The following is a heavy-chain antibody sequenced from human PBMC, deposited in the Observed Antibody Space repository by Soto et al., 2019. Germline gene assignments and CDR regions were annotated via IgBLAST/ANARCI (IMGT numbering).Heavy chain of an antibody. J-gene: IGHJ4*02. CDR1: GFTFSSYS. CDR2: ISSSSSYI. Sequence: GGSLRLSCAASGFTFSSYSMNWVRQAPGKGLEWVSSISSSSSYIYYADSVKGRFTISRDNAKNSLYLQMNSLRAEDTAVYYCARDSGQLVLIGGTGDYWGQGTLVTVSS. V-gene: IGHV3-21*01. D-gene: IGHD6-13*01. CDR3: ARDSGQLVLIGGTGDY.